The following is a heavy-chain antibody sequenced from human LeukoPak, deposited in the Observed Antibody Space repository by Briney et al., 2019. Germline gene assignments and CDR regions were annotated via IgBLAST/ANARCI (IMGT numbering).Heavy chain of an antibody. J-gene: IGHJ5*02. V-gene: IGHV4-4*07. CDR2: LSTGGTT. CDR3: ARHSNWNGGVDWFDP. D-gene: IGHD1-20*01. Sequence: SETLSLTCTVSGGSISSYYWSWIRQAAGKGLEWIGRLSTGGTTNYNPSLKSRVTMSVDTSKNQFSLKLNSVTAADTAVYYCARHSNWNGGVDWFDPWGQGTQVTVSS. CDR1: GGSISSYY.